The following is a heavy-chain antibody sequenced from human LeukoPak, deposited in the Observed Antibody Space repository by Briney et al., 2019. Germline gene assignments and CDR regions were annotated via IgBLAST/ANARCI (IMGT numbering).Heavy chain of an antibody. V-gene: IGHV3-64D*06. CDR2: ISINGGST. J-gene: IGHJ5*02. CDR1: GSAFRTYA. Sequence: GGSLRLSCSASGSAFRTYAMHWVRQPPGKGLYYVSAISINGGSTYYADSVRGRFTISRDNSKNTLYLQMSSLRPDDTAVYYCVRTYDENPLGWFDPWGQGTLVTVSS. D-gene: IGHD5-12*01. CDR3: VRTYDENPLGWFDP.